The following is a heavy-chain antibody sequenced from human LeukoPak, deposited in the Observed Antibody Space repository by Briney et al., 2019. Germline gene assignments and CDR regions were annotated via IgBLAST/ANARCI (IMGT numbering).Heavy chain of an antibody. CDR2: INHSGST. D-gene: IGHD3-10*01. CDR1: GGSFSGYY. V-gene: IGHV4-34*01. CDR3: ARGGIMVRGVISWFDP. Sequence: YPSETLSLTCAVYGGSFSGYYWSWLRQPPGKGLEWIGEINHSGSTNYNPSLKSRVTISVDTSKNQFSLKLSSVTAADTAVYYCARGGIMVRGVISWFDPWGQGTLVTVSS. J-gene: IGHJ5*02.